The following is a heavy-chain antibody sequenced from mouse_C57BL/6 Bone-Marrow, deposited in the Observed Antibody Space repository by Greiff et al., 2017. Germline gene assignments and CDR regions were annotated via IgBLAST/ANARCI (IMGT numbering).Heavy chain of an antibody. D-gene: IGHD2-3*01. CDR2: IDPSDSYT. CDR1: GYTFTSYW. Sequence: QVQLQQPGAELVMPGASVKLSCKASGYTFTSYWMHWVKQRPGQGLEWIGEIDPSDSYTNYNQKFKGKSTLTVDKSSSTAYMQLSSLTSADSAVYYCARSYYDGYPLAYWGQGTLVTVSA. J-gene: IGHJ3*01. CDR3: ARSYYDGYPLAY. V-gene: IGHV1-69*01.